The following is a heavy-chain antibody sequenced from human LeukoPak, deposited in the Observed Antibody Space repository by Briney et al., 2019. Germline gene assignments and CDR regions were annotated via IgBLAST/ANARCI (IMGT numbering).Heavy chain of an antibody. CDR1: GFTFSSYA. D-gene: IGHD6-13*01. J-gene: IGHJ5*02. CDR2: ISGSGGST. V-gene: IGHV3-23*01. CDR3: ANPSYKSPGIAEAPPSGFDP. Sequence: GGSLRLSCAASGFTFSSYAMSWVRQAPGKGLEWVSAISGSGGSTYYADSVKGRFTISRDNSKNTLYLQMNSLRAEDTAVYYCANPSYKSPGIAEAPPSGFDPGGQEPLVTVSS.